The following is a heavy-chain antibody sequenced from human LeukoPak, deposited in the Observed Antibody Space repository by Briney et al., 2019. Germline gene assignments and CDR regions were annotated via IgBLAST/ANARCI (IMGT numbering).Heavy chain of an antibody. CDR2: IYNSGST. J-gene: IGHJ3*02. V-gene: IGHV4-4*07. Sequence: SETLSLTCTFSGGSLSRYYWSWIRQPAAKGLEWIGRIYNSGSTNYNPSLKSRVTMSVDTSKNQFSLKLSSVTAADTAVYYCARTYYEDDAFDIWGQGTMVTVSS. D-gene: IGHD3-3*01. CDR3: ARTYYEDDAFDI. CDR1: GGSLSRYY.